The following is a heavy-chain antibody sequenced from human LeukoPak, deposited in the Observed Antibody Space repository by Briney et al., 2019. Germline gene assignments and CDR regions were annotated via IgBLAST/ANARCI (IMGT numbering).Heavy chain of an antibody. D-gene: IGHD1-26*01. CDR1: GFTFRTYE. J-gene: IGHJ5*02. CDR3: ARDKIGYYRWFDP. CDR2: ISGSDPTV. Sequence: QPGGSLRLSCVASGFTFRTYEMTWVRQAPGKGLEWVSYISGSDPTVYYADSVRGRFTISRDNAKNSLYLQMNSLRAEDTAVYYCARDKIGYYRWFDPWGQGTLVTVSS. V-gene: IGHV3-48*03.